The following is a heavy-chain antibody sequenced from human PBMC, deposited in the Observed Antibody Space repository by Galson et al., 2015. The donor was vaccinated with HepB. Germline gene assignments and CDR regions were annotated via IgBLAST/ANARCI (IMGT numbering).Heavy chain of an antibody. CDR3: ARGYYGDYYFDY. J-gene: IGHJ4*02. CDR2: ISSSGSTI. D-gene: IGHD4-17*01. V-gene: IGHV3-48*03. CDR1: GFTFSSYE. Sequence: SLRLSCAASGFTFSSYEMNWVRQAPGKGLEWVSHISSSGSTIYYADSVKGRFTISRDNAKNSLYLQMNSLRAEDTAVYYCARGYYGDYYFDYWGQGTLVTVSS.